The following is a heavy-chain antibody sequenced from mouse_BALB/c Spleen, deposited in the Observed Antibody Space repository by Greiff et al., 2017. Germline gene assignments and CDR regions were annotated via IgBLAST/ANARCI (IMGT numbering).Heavy chain of an antibody. V-gene: IGHV5-4*02. D-gene: IGHD1-1*01. Sequence: DVQLVESGGGLVKPGGSLKLSCAASGFTFSDYYMYWVRQTPEKRLEWVATISDGGSYTYYPDSVKGRFTISRDNAKNNLYLQMSSLKSEDTAMYYCARDLDYYGSSYDAYWGQGTLVTVSA. CDR1: GFTFSDYY. CDR3: ARDLDYYGSSYDAY. CDR2: ISDGGSYT. J-gene: IGHJ3*01.